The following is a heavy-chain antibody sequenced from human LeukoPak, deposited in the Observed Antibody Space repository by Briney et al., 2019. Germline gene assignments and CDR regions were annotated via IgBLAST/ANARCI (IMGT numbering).Heavy chain of an antibody. V-gene: IGHV3-74*01. J-gene: IGHJ4*02. D-gene: IGHD2-2*01. Sequence: PGGSLRLSCAASGFTFSDFWMHWVRQAPGKGLVWVSRINSGGTVTNYADSVKGRLTISRDNAKNSLYLQMNSLRAEDTAVYYCAREARYCSSSSCDYFDYWGQGTLVTVSS. CDR1: GFTFSDFW. CDR2: INSGGTVT. CDR3: AREARYCSSSSCDYFDY.